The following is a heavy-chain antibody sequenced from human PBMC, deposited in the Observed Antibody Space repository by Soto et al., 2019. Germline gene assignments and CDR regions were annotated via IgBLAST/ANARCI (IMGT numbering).Heavy chain of an antibody. CDR3: ARPYYGSGSYYSAFDI. J-gene: IGHJ3*02. CDR2: IYPGDSDT. V-gene: IGHV5-51*01. CDR1: GYSFTSYW. Sequence: GESLKISCKGSGYSFTSYWIGWVRQMPGKGLEWMGIIYPGDSDTRYSPSFQGQVTISADKSISTAYLQWSSLKASDTAMYYCARPYYGSGSYYSAFDIWGQGTMVTVSS. D-gene: IGHD3-10*01.